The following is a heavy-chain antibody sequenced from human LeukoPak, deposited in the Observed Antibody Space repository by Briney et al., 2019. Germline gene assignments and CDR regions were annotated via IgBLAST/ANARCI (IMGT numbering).Heavy chain of an antibody. V-gene: IGHV3-74*01. CDR3: ARDVGSGWYYFDY. J-gene: IGHJ4*02. D-gene: IGHD6-19*01. CDR2: IDSDGSST. CDR1: GFTFSSYW. Sequence: GGSLRLSCAVSGFTFSSYWMHWVRQAPGKGLVWVSRIDSDGSSTRYADSVKGRFTISRDNAKNTLYLQMNSLRAEDTAVYYCARDVGSGWYYFDYWGQGTLVTVSS.